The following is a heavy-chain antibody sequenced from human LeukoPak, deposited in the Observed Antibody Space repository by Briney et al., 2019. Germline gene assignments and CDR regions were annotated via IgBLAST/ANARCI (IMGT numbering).Heavy chain of an antibody. CDR3: ARGEGGTTSNWFDP. CDR2: MNPNSGNT. Sequence: ASVTVSCKASGYTFTSYDINWVRQATGQGLEWMGWMNPNSGNTGYAQKFQGRVTITRNTSISTAYMELSSLRSEDTAVYYCARGEGGTTSNWFDPWGQGTLVTVSS. V-gene: IGHV1-8*03. D-gene: IGHD1-7*01. CDR1: GYTFTSYD. J-gene: IGHJ5*02.